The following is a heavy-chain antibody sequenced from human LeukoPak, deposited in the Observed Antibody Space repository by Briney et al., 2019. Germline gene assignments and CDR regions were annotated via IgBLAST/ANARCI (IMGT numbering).Heavy chain of an antibody. J-gene: IGHJ4*02. CDR2: SYYNGNT. D-gene: IGHD3-16*02. V-gene: IGHV4-59*01. CDR1: GGSITNYY. CDR3: ARHMNHGDMITFGGVIDPYFDY. Sequence: SETLSLTCTVSGGSITNYYWSWIRQPPGKGLEWIGFSYYNGNTNYNPSLKSRVTISVDMSKNQFSLSLRSVTAADTAMYYCARHMNHGDMITFGGVIDPYFDYWGQGTLVTVSS.